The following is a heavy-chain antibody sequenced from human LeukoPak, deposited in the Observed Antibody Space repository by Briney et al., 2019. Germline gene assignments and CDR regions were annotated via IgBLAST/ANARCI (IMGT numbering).Heavy chain of an antibody. V-gene: IGHV4-59*01. D-gene: IGHD4-23*01. Sequence: SETLSLTCTVSGGSINSYYWNWIRQPPGKGLEWMGCIYYTGNTDYNPSLKSRVTISVDTSKNQFSLNLSSVTAADTAVYYCARGWHGGNYWYSDLWGRGTLVTVSS. CDR3: ARGWHGGNYWYSDL. J-gene: IGHJ2*01. CDR2: IYYTGNT. CDR1: GGSINSYY.